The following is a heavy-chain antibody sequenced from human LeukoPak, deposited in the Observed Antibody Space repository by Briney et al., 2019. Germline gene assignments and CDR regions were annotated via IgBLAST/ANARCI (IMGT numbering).Heavy chain of an antibody. D-gene: IGHD2-2*01. Sequence: GGSLRLSCAASGFTFSNYAMSWVRQAPGKGLEWVSGISGSGGYTYYADSVKGRFTISRDNSNNTPYLQMNSLRAEDTAVYYCAKDLYCSSTSCYMDVWGKGTTVTVSS. CDR1: GFTFSNYA. CDR3: AKDLYCSSTSCYMDV. J-gene: IGHJ6*03. CDR2: ISGSGGYT. V-gene: IGHV3-23*01.